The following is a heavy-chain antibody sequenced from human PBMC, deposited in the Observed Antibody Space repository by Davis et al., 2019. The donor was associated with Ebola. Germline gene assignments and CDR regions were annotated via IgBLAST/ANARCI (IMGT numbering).Heavy chain of an antibody. V-gene: IGHV1-69*13. CDR3: ATHHYDSSGYYSLQFYFDY. J-gene: IGHJ4*02. CDR1: GGTFSNFA. CDR2: IIPMFGTP. Sequence: AASVKVSCKASGGTFSNFAISWVRQAPGQGLEWMGGIIPMFGTPSYAQKMQGRVIITADESTSTAYMELRSLRSEDTAVYYCATHHYDSSGYYSLQFYFDYWGQGTLVTVSS. D-gene: IGHD3-22*01.